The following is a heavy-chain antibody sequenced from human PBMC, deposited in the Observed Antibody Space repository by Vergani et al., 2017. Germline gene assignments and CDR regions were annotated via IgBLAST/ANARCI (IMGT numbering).Heavy chain of an antibody. CDR2: IRSKAYGQAT. D-gene: IGHD3-10*01. Sequence: EVQLVESGGDLVQTGRSLRLSCTTSGFTFDYYAMDWFRQAPGQGLEWVGGIRSKAYGQATIYAASVKGRFTISRDDSKSIAYLQMNNLQTEDTAMYYCVRDQVTMLRGSDALDIWGQGTMVTVSS. J-gene: IGHJ3*02. V-gene: IGHV3-49*03. CDR3: VRDQVTMLRGSDALDI. CDR1: GFTFDYYA.